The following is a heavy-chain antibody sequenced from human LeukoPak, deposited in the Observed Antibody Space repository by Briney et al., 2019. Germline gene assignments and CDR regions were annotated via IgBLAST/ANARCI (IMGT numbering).Heavy chain of an antibody. J-gene: IGHJ3*02. V-gene: IGHV4-59*08. CDR3: ATSNILTGYYGKLAFDI. CDR2: IYYSGST. D-gene: IGHD3-9*01. Sequence: SETLSLTCTVSGGSISSYYWSWIRQPPGKGLEWIGYIYYSGSTNYNPSLKSRDTISVDTSKNQFSLKLSSVTAADTAVYYCATSNILTGYYGKLAFDIWGQGTMVTVSS. CDR1: GGSISSYY.